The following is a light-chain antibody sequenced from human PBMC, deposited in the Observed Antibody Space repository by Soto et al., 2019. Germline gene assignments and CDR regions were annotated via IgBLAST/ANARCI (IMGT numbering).Light chain of an antibody. V-gene: IGKV1-5*01. CDR3: QQYDSYPVT. J-gene: IGKJ2*01. Sequence: DIQMTQSPSTLSASVGDRVTITCRASQSISNWLAWYQQKPGKAPKFLIYDASGLESGVPSRFSGGGSGTEFTLTISSLQPDDFATYYCQQYDSYPVTFGQGTKLEI. CDR1: QSISNW. CDR2: DAS.